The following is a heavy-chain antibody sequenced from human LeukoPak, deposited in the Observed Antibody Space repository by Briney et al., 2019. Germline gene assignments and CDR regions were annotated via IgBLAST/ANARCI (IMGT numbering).Heavy chain of an antibody. CDR3: AKDTSGYYQPFDN. J-gene: IGHJ4*02. CDR2: ISGSGGYT. D-gene: IGHD3-22*01. CDR1: GFTFSGYA. Sequence: AGGSLRLSCVASGFTFSGYAMSWVRQAPGKGLEWVSAISGSGGYTYYADSVKGRFTISRDNSKNTLYQQMNSLRAEDSAVYYCAKDTSGYYQPFDNWGQGTLVTVSS. V-gene: IGHV3-23*01.